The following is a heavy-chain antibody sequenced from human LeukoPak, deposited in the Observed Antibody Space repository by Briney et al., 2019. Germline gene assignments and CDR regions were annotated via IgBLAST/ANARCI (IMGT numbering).Heavy chain of an antibody. V-gene: IGHV4-39*07. CDR3: ARDLLYYDFWKGPLWG. Sequence: PSETLSLTCTVSGGSVSSSTNYWGWIRQPPGKGLEWIGTIYYSGSTYYNPSLKSRVSLSVDTSKNQFSLKLSSVTAADTAVYFCARDLLYYDFWKGPLWGWGQGTLVTVSS. CDR2: IYYSGST. J-gene: IGHJ4*02. D-gene: IGHD3-3*01. CDR1: GGSVSSSTNY.